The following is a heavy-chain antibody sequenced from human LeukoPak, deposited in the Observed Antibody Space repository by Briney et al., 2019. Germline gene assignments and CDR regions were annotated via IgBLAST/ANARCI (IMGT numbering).Heavy chain of an antibody. CDR2: IKQDGSEK. V-gene: IGHV3-7*01. D-gene: IGHD5-12*01. CDR3: ARDLGGEVATITGGGDY. J-gene: IGHJ4*02. CDR1: GFTFSSYW. Sequence: GGSLRLSCAASGFTFSSYWMSWVRQAPGKGLEWVANIKQDGSEKYYVDSVKGRFTISRDNAKNSLYLQTNSLRAEDTAVYYCARDLGGEVATITGGGDYWGQGTLVTVSS.